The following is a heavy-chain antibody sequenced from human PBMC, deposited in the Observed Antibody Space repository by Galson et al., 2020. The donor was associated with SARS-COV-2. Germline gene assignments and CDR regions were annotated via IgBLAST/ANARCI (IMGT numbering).Heavy chain of an antibody. V-gene: IGHV4-39*01. CDR3: ARLLGGVDY. CDR1: GGSISSSSYY. CDR2: IYYSGST. D-gene: IGHD3-16*01. J-gene: IGHJ4*02. Sequence: SETLSLTCPVPGGSISSSSYYWGWIRQPPGKGLEWIGSIYYSGSTYYNPSLKSRVTISVDTSKNQFSLKLSSVTAADTAVYYCARLLGGVDYWGQGTLVTVAS.